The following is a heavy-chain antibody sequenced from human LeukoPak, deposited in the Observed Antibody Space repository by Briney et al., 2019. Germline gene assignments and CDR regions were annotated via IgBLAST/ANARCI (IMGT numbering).Heavy chain of an antibody. D-gene: IGHD1-26*01. CDR3: ARRGSYVGTNYAFDI. CDR2: IYHSGNT. CDR1: GGSISSGGYY. Sequence: SETLSLTCTVSGGSISSGGYYWSWIRQHPGKGLEWIGYIYHSGNTNYNPSLESRVTMSVDTSKNQFSLKLSSVTAADTAVYYCARRGSYVGTNYAFDIWGQGTMVTVSS. J-gene: IGHJ3*02. V-gene: IGHV4-31*03.